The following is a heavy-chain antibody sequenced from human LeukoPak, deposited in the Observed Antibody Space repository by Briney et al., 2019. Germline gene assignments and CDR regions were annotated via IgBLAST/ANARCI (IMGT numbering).Heavy chain of an antibody. V-gene: IGHV3-53*01. CDR2: SYSDSNT. Sequence: GGSLRLSCTATGFTVSNNYMSWVRQAQGKGLEWVSISYSDSNTNYADSVKGRFTISRDTSQNTLSLQMNSLRAGDTAVYYCVRKNRDFNAAFDIWGQGTVVTVSS. D-gene: IGHD1-14*01. J-gene: IGHJ3*02. CDR1: GFTVSNNY. CDR3: VRKNRDFNAAFDI.